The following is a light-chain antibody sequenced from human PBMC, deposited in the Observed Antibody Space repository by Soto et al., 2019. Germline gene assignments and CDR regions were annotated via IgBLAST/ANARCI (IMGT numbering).Light chain of an antibody. Sequence: EIVLTQSPGTLSLSPGERATLSCRASQSVSSSYLAWYQQKPGQAPRLLIYGASSTATGIPDRFSGSGSGTHCILTVRRLEPEGFAVYYCQQYGRSPWTFGQGTNVEI. J-gene: IGKJ1*01. V-gene: IGKV3-20*01. CDR1: QSVSSSY. CDR2: GAS. CDR3: QQYGRSPWT.